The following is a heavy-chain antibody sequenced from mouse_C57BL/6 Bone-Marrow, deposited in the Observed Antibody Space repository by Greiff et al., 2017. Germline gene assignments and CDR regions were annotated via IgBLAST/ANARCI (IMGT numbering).Heavy chain of an antibody. J-gene: IGHJ4*01. CDR3: ARLRYYGRGAMDY. CDR2: IHPNSGST. Sequence: QVQLKQPGAELVKPGASVKLSCKASGYTFTSYWMHWVKQRPGQGLEWIGMIHPNSGSTNYNEKFKSKATLTVDKSSSTAYMQLSSLTSEDSAVYYCARLRYYGRGAMDYWGQGTSVTVSS. CDR1: GYTFTSYW. V-gene: IGHV1-64*01. D-gene: IGHD1-2*01.